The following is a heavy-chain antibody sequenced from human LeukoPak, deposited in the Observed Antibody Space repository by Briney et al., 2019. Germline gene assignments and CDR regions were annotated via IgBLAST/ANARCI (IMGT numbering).Heavy chain of an antibody. J-gene: IGHJ4*02. D-gene: IGHD3-22*01. CDR3: ARDLSPITTIVVALGD. CDR1: GYTFTSYY. Sequence: ASVKVSCKASGYTFTSYYMHWVRQAPGQGLEWMGIINPSGGSTSYAQRFQGRVTMTRDTSTSTVYMELSSLRSEDTAVYYCARDLSPITTIVVALGDWGQGTLVTVSS. CDR2: INPSGGST. V-gene: IGHV1-46*01.